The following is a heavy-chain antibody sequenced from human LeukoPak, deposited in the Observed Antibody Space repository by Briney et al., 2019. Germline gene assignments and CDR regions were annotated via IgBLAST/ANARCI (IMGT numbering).Heavy chain of an antibody. V-gene: IGHV1-69*13. CDR2: IIPVFGTA. D-gene: IGHD6-13*01. CDR1: GGTFNNYI. CDR3: ARVDTTWYPFDY. Sequence: SVKVSCKASGGTFNNYIISWVRQAPGQGLEWMGEIIPVFGTANYAQNFQGRVTTTADESTSTAYMELSNLTSEDTAVYYCARVDTTWYPFDYWGQGTLVTVSP. J-gene: IGHJ4*02.